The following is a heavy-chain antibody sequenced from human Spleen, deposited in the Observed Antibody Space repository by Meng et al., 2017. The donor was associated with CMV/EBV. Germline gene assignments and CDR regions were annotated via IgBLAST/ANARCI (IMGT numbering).Heavy chain of an antibody. V-gene: IGHV1-2*02. CDR2: INPNSGGT. Sequence: ASVKVSCKASGYTFTGYYMHWVRQAPGQGLEWMGWINPNSGGTNYAQKFQGRVTMTRDTSISTAYMELSRLRSDDTAVYYCARDLFPSYSGYAEVDYWGQGTLVTVSS. CDR3: ARDLFPSYSGYAEVDY. D-gene: IGHD5-12*01. J-gene: IGHJ4*02. CDR1: GYTFTGYY.